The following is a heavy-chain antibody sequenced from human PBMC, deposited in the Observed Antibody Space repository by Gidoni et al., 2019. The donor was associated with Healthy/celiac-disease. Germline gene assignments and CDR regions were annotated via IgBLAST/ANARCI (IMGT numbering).Heavy chain of an antibody. V-gene: IGHV3-30*18. D-gene: IGHD2-15*01. Sequence: QVQLVESGGGVLPPGRSLRLSCAASGFTFSSYGMHWVRKAPGKGVEWVSVISYDGSKKYYADSVKGRFTISRDNSKNTLYLQMNSLRAEDTAVYYCAKRPSGYCSGGSCPEVFDYWGQGTLVTVSS. CDR1: GFTFSSYG. CDR2: ISYDGSKK. J-gene: IGHJ4*02. CDR3: AKRPSGYCSGGSCPEVFDY.